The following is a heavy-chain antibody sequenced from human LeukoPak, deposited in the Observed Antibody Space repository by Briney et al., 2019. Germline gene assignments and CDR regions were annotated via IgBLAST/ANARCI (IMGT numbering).Heavy chain of an antibody. J-gene: IGHJ6*03. CDR3: ARDGVFRFEVGDVYYYYMDD. D-gene: IGHD2-21*02. CDR1: GYIFTGYY. CDR2: INPNSGDT. Sequence: ASVKVSCKASGYIFTGYYIHWVRQAPGQGLERMGWINPNSGDTKYAQKFQGRVTMTRDTSNNTVYMDLTRLIFDDTAMYYCARDGVFRFEVGDVYYYYMDDWGKGTTVIISS. V-gene: IGHV1-2*02.